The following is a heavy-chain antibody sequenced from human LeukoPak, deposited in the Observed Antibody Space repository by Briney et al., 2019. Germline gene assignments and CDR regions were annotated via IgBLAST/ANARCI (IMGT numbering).Heavy chain of an antibody. D-gene: IGHD2-21*02. CDR3: AAHYCGGDCYPHRDAFDI. V-gene: IGHV3-21*01. CDR2: ISSSSSYI. Sequence: GGPLRISCAASGFTFSSYSMTWVRQAPWKGLHWFSSISSSSSYIYYADSVKGRFTISRDNAKNSLYLQMNSLRAEDTAVYYCAAHYCGGDCYPHRDAFDIWGQGTMVTVSS. CDR1: GFTFSSYS. J-gene: IGHJ3*02.